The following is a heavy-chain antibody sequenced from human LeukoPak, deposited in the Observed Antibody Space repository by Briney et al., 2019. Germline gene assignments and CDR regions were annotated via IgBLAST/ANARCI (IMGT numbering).Heavy chain of an antibody. CDR2: ISNSGDTI. V-gene: IGHV3-11*01. CDR1: GFTFSDYY. CDR3: ARDGYYYDTNSWFDP. Sequence: PGGSLRLSCAASGFTFSDYYMSWIRQAPGKGLEWVSYISNSGDTIYYADSVKGRFTISRDNAKNSLFLQMNSLRAEDTAIYYCARDGYYYDTNSWFDPWGQGTLVTVSS. J-gene: IGHJ5*02. D-gene: IGHD3-22*01.